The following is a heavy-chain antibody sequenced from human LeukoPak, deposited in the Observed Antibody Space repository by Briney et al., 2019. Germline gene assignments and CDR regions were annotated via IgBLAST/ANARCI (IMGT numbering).Heavy chain of an antibody. CDR2: ISSSVGTT. Sequence: GGSLRLSCAASGFTFSSYEMNWVRQAPGKGLGWVSYISSSVGTTYYADSVKGRFTISRNNAKNSLYLKMNGLRAEDTAVYYCAGTELELRALFDYWGQGTLVTVSS. D-gene: IGHD1-7*01. V-gene: IGHV3-48*03. CDR3: AGTELELRALFDY. J-gene: IGHJ4*02. CDR1: GFTFSSYE.